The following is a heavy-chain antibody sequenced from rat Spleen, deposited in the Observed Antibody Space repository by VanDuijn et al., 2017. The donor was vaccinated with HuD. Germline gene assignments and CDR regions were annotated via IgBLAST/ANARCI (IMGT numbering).Heavy chain of an antibody. CDR2: ISSGGGGI. Sequence: EVQLVESDGGLVQPGKSLKLSCAASGFTFSNYHMAWVRQAPTKGLEWVAYISSGGGGIYYPDSVQGRFTISRHNAKSTLYLQMDSLRSEDTATYYCARHRCNSGSYVLDAWGQGASVTVSS. CDR1: GFTFSNYH. D-gene: IGHD4-4*01. CDR3: ARHRCNSGSYVLDA. J-gene: IGHJ4*01. V-gene: IGHV5-25*01.